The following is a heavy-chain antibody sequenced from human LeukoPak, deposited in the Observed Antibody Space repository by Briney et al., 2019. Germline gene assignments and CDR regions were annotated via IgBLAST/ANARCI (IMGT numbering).Heavy chain of an antibody. J-gene: IGHJ4*02. CDR3: AADYYDSSGYVRGGY. V-gene: IGHV3-9*01. D-gene: IGHD3-22*01. Sequence: PGGSLRLSCAASGFTFDDYAMHWVRQAPGKGLEWVSGISWNSGSIGYADSVKGRFTISRDNAKNSLYLQMNSLRAEDTALYYCAADYYDSSGYVRGGYWGQGTQVTVSS. CDR2: ISWNSGSI. CDR1: GFTFDDYA.